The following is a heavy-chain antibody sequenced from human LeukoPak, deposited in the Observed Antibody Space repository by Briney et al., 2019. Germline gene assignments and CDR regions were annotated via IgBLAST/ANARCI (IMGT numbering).Heavy chain of an antibody. CDR3: TRDRHYVWGRKFDY. D-gene: IGHD3-16*01. J-gene: IGHJ4*02. CDR2: IRSKAYGGTT. V-gene: IGHV3-49*04. Sequence: GGSLRLSCAASGFTFSSYSMNWVRQAPGKGLEWVGFIRSKAYGGTTEYAASVKGRFTISRDDSKSIAYLQMNSLKTEDTAVYYCTRDRHYVWGRKFDYWGQGTLVTVSS. CDR1: GFTFSSYS.